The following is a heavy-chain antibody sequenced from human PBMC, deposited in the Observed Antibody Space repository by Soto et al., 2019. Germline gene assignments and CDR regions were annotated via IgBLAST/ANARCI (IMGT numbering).Heavy chain of an antibody. CDR1: GGTFNSFS. CDR3: ARVPGIVLVPIKHPLGASFDV. Sequence: QVQLVQSGAEVKKPGSSVKVSCKASGGTFNSFSVNWVRQAPGQGLEWMGGITPIFGRTNYAQKFEARVTITADESTNTAYMELRDLTSDDTAVYYCARVPGIVLVPIKHPLGASFDVWGEGALVTVSS. J-gene: IGHJ5*02. D-gene: IGHD2-8*02. V-gene: IGHV1-69*01. CDR2: ITPIFGRT.